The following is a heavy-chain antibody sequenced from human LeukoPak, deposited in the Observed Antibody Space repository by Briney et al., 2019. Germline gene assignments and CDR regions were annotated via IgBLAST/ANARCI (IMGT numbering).Heavy chain of an antibody. V-gene: IGHV3-30-3*01. CDR1: GFTFSSYA. D-gene: IGHD4-11*01. CDR2: ISYDGNTI. CDR3: ARSGGLQKFDY. Sequence: GGSLRLSCAASGFTFSSYAMSWVRQAPGKGLQWVAVISYDGNTIHYADSVKGRFIISRDTSKNTLYLQMNSLRAEDTAVYYCARSGGLQKFDYWGQGTLVTVSS. J-gene: IGHJ4*02.